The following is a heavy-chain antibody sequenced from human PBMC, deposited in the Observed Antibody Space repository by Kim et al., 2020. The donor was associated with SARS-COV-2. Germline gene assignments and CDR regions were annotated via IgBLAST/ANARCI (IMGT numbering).Heavy chain of an antibody. J-gene: IGHJ4*02. Sequence: YSPPFQGQVTISADKSNSTAYLQWSSLKASDTAMYYCARQGYSSGRDFDYWGQGTLVTVSS. V-gene: IGHV5-51*01. D-gene: IGHD6-19*01. CDR3: ARQGYSSGRDFDY.